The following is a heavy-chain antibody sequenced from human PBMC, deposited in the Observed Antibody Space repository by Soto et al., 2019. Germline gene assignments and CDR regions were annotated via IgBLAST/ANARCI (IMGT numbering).Heavy chain of an antibody. V-gene: IGHV3-15*01. Sequence: GGSLRLSCAASGFTFSNAWMSWVRQAPGKGLEWVGRIKSKTDGGTTDYAAPVKGRFTISRDDSKNTLYLQMNSLKTEDTAVYYCTTDSDPARQLVLSDYWGQGTLVTVSS. CDR2: IKSKTDGGTT. CDR1: GFTFSNAW. CDR3: TTDSDPARQLVLSDY. D-gene: IGHD6-13*01. J-gene: IGHJ4*02.